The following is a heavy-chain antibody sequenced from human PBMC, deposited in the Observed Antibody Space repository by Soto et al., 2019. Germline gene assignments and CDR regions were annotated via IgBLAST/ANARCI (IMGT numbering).Heavy chain of an antibody. J-gene: IGHJ6*02. D-gene: IGHD2-2*01. CDR3: AEHDVVPAANYYYYYGMDV. V-gene: IGHV3-13*01. Sequence: GGPLRLSCAGSGFTFSTFDIHWVRQAPGKGLEWVSGIGTLSDTFYAASVQGRFTISRDNSKNTLYLQMNSLRAEDTAVYYCAEHDVVPAANYYYYYGMDVWGQGTTVTVSS. CDR1: GFTFSTFD. CDR2: IGTLSDT.